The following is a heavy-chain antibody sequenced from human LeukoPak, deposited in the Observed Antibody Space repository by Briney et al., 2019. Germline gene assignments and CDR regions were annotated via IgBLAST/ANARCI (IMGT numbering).Heavy chain of an antibody. CDR1: GFTFSSYA. CDR2: ISNSGGST. V-gene: IGHV3-23*01. D-gene: IGHD1-7*01. CDR3: ARELSGTNSYYFYN. J-gene: IGHJ4*02. Sequence: GGSLRLSCAASGFTFSSYAMSWVRQAPGKGLEWVSAISNSGGSTYYADSVKGRFTISRDNSKNTLFLQMNSLRVEDTAVYYFARELSGTNSYYFYNSGQGTLVTVSS.